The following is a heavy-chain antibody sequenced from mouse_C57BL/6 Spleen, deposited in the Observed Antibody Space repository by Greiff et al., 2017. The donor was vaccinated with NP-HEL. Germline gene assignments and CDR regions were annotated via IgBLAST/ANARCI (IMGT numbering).Heavy chain of an antibody. CDR2: SRNKANDYTT. V-gene: IGHV7-1*01. CDR3: ARENDGYRYAMDY. CDR1: GFTFSDFY. J-gene: IGHJ4*01. D-gene: IGHD2-3*01. Sequence: EVQGVESGGGLVQSGRSLRLSSATSGFTFSDFYMEWVRQAPGKGLEWIAASRNKANDYTTEYSASVKGRFIVSRDTSQSILYLQMNALRAEDTAIYYCARENDGYRYAMDYWGQGTSVTVSS.